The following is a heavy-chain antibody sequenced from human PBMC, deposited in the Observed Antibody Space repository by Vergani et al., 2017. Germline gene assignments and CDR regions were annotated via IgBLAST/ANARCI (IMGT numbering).Heavy chain of an antibody. Sequence: VQLVESGGGVVQPGRSLRLSCAASGFTFSSYGMHWVRQAPGKGLEWVSAISGSGGSTYYADSVKGRFTISRDNSKNTLYLQMNSLRAEDTAVYYCAKDSGESPGAFDIWGQGTMVTVSS. J-gene: IGHJ3*02. CDR1: GFTFSSYG. CDR3: AKDSGESPGAFDI. D-gene: IGHD3-10*01. V-gene: IGHV3-23*04. CDR2: ISGSGGST.